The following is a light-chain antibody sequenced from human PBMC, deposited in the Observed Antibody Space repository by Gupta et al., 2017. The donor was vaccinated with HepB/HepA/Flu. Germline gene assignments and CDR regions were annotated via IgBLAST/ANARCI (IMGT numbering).Light chain of an antibody. CDR1: NIGSKS. Sequence: SSVLPQPPSVSVAPGHTARLTCGGNNIGSKSVHWYQQQPGQAPVLVVYDDSDRPSGIPERFSGSNSGNTATLTISRVESGDEADYYCQVWDSSSDHVVFGGGTNLTVL. J-gene: IGLJ2*01. V-gene: IGLV3-21*02. CDR2: DDS. CDR3: QVWDSSSDHVV.